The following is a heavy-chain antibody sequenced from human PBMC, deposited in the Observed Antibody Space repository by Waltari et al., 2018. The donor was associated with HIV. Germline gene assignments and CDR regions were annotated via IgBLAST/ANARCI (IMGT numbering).Heavy chain of an antibody. CDR1: GGSISSYY. CDR3: ARGLRLGELSLYKYAFDI. D-gene: IGHD3-16*02. V-gene: IGHV4-4*07. J-gene: IGHJ3*02. CDR2: IYTSGST. Sequence: QVQLEESGPGLVKPSETLSLTCTVFGGSISSYYWSWIRLPAGKGLEWIGRIYTSGSTNYNPSLKSRVTLSVDTSMNQFSLKLSSVTAADTAVYYCARGLRLGELSLYKYAFDIWGQGTMVTVSS.